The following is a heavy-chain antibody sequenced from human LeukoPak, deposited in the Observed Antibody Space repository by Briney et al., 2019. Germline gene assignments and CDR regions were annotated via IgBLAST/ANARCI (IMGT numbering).Heavy chain of an antibody. CDR1: GYTLTGLS. Sequence: ASVKVSCKVSGYTLTGLSMHWVRQAPGKGLEWMGGFDPEDGETIYAQKFQGRVTMTEDTSTDTAYMELSSLRSEDTAVYYCATVRVRHYYYGMDVWGQGTTVTVSS. CDR3: ATVRVRHYYYGMDV. J-gene: IGHJ6*02. V-gene: IGHV1-24*01. CDR2: FDPEDGET.